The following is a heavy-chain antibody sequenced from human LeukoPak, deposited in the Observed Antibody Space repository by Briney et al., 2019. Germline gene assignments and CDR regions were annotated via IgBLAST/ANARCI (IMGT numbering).Heavy chain of an antibody. J-gene: IGHJ5*02. CDR2: IIPVLGVS. V-gene: IGHV1-69*04. D-gene: IGHD6-13*01. CDR1: GGSFSSFV. CDR3: AREGIQSSTWEGFDP. Sequence: GASVKVSCKASGGSFSSFVITWVRQAPGQGLEWMGRIIPVLGVSNFAQKFQGRVTITADKSTNTAHMELSRLESGDTAVYYCAREGIQSSTWEGFDPWGQGTLVTVSS.